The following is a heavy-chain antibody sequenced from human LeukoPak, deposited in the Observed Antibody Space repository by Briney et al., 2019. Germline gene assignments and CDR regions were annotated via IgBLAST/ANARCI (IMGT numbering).Heavy chain of an antibody. V-gene: IGHV4-59*04. J-gene: IGHJ1*01. D-gene: IGHD1/OR15-1a*01. CDR2: IYYGAST. CDR3: VKQGNGGFFQY. CDR1: GGSFSGYY. Sequence: SETLSLTCAVYGGSFSGYYWSWIRQPPGKGLEWIGSIYYGASTYYNPSLKSRVTIFVDTSKNQFSLKLTSVTAADTAVYYCVKQGNGGFFQYWGQGPLVTVSS.